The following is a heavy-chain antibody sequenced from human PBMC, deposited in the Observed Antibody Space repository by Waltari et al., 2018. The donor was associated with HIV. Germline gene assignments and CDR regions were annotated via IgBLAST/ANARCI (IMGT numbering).Heavy chain of an antibody. Sequence: EVQLVEPGGGLVKPGGSLILSCAASGFTFSNARIHWDRPAPGKGIEWVGRSKRKTDGGTTDYAAPVKGRFTISRDDSKNTLYLQMNSLKTEDTAVYYCTTDEGGMVRGGEFDPWGQGTLVTVSS. CDR1: GFTFSNAR. J-gene: IGHJ5*02. V-gene: IGHV3-15*01. D-gene: IGHD3-10*01. CDR2: SKRKTDGGTT. CDR3: TTDEGGMVRGGEFDP.